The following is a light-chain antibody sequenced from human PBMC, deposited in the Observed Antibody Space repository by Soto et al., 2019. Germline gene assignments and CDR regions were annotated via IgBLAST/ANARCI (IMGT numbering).Light chain of an antibody. J-gene: IGLJ2*01. V-gene: IGLV3-1*01. CDR1: KLGDKY. Sequence: SSELTQPPSVSVSPGQTASIICSGDKLGDKYASWYQQKPGQSPVLVIYHDTKRPSGIPERFSGSNSGNTATLTISGTQAMDEADYYCQAWDTSTVVFGGGTQLTVL. CDR3: QAWDTSTVV. CDR2: HDT.